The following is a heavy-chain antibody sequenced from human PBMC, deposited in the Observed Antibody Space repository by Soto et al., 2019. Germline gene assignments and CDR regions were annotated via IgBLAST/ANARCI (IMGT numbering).Heavy chain of an antibody. J-gene: IGHJ3*02. CDR3: AREGGTTIFGVVSPYDAFDI. D-gene: IGHD3-3*01. CDR2: IYTSGST. Sequence: SETLSLTCTVSGGSIISYYWSWIRQPAGKGLEWIGRIYTSGSTNYNPSLKSRVTMSVDTSKNQFSLKLSSVTAADTAVYYCAREGGTTIFGVVSPYDAFDIWGQGTMVTVSS. V-gene: IGHV4-4*07. CDR1: GGSIISYY.